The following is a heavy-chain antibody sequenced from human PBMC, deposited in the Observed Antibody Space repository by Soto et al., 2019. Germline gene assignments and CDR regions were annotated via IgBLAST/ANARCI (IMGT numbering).Heavy chain of an antibody. V-gene: IGHV1-46*01. CDR3: AKISPTYYYDSSGSPYFDY. D-gene: IGHD3-22*01. CDR1: GYPFSSYY. J-gene: IGHJ4*02. Sequence: ASVKVSCKPSGYPFSSYYIQWVRQAPGQGLEWMGIINPNDGSTSYAQKFQGRVTMTRDTSTTTVYMELNSLRAEDTAVYYCAKISPTYYYDSSGSPYFDYWGQGTLVTVSS. CDR2: INPNDGST.